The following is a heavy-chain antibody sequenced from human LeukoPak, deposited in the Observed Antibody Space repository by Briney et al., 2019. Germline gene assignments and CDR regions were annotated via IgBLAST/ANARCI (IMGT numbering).Heavy chain of an antibody. D-gene: IGHD6-6*01. CDR3: ARLTQLARGRY. Sequence: GGSLRLSCAASGFTFSSYGMSWVRQAPGKGLEWVANIKQDGSEKYYVDSVKGRFTVSRDNAENSLYLQMSSLRAEDTAVYYCARLTQLARGRYWGQGTLVTVSS. CDR1: GFTFSSYG. J-gene: IGHJ4*02. CDR2: IKQDGSEK. V-gene: IGHV3-7*03.